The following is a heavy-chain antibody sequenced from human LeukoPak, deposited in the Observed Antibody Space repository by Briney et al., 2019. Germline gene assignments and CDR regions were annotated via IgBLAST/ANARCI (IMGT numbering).Heavy chain of an antibody. V-gene: IGHV4-30-4*01. CDR3: ARPYYYDSRIDP. CDR1: GGSISSGDYY. J-gene: IGHJ5*02. Sequence: PSETLSLTCTVSGGSISSGDYYWSWIRQPPGKGLEWIGYTYYSGSTNYNPSLKNRVSISVDTSKNQFSLNLSSVTAADTAVYYCARPYYYDSRIDPWGQGTLVTVSS. D-gene: IGHD3-22*01. CDR2: TYYSGST.